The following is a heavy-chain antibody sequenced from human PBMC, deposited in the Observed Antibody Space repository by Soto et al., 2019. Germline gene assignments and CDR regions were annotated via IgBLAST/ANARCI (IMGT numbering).Heavy chain of an antibody. V-gene: IGHV4-34*01. Sequence: TSETLSLTCAVYGGSFSGYYWIWIRQPPGKGLEWIGEINHSGSTNYNPSLKSRVTISVDTSKNQFSLKLSSVTATDTAVYYCASQHYYDSSGYYVVYWGQGTLVTVSS. CDR3: ASQHYYDSSGYYVVY. CDR1: GGSFSGYY. J-gene: IGHJ4*02. D-gene: IGHD3-22*01. CDR2: INHSGST.